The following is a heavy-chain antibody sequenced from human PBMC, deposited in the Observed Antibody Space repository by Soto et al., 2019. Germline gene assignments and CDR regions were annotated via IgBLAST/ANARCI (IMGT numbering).Heavy chain of an antibody. CDR2: INPNSGGT. CDR3: ARGPIVVVPAAMRGGNNWFDP. J-gene: IGHJ5*02. V-gene: IGHV1-2*04. D-gene: IGHD2-2*01. CDR1: GYTFTGYY. Sequence: ASVKVSCKASGYTFTGYYMHWVRQAPGQGLEWMGWINPNSGGTNYAQKFQGWVTMTRDTSISTAYMELSRLRSDDTAVYYCARGPIVVVPAAMRGGNNWFDPWGQGTLVTVSS.